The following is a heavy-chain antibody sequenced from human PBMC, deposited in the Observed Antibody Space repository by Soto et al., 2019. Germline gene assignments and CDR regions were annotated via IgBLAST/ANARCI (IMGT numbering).Heavy chain of an antibody. J-gene: IGHJ5*02. CDR3: ARVARGHQMIRWFDH. V-gene: IGHV4-31*03. Sequence: QVQLQESGPGLVKPSQTLSLTCTVSGDSINNGAYYWSWIRQHPGEGLEWIGYISYTGSTYYNPSLKSRVTISVDTSKNQFYLNLSSVTAADTAVYYCARVARGHQMIRWFDHWGQGTLVTVSS. D-gene: IGHD3-22*01. CDR1: GDSINNGAYY. CDR2: ISYTGST.